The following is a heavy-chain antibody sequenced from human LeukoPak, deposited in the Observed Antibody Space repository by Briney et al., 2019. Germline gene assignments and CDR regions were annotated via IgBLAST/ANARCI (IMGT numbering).Heavy chain of an antibody. CDR3: AREDWYGDYPDYFDY. V-gene: IGHV4-4*07. Sequence: SETLSLTCTVSGGSISGYFWYWIRQPAGRGLEWIGRMDTSGISDYSPSLQSRVTMSLDTSKNQFSLRLSSVTAADTGVYYCAREDWYGDYPDYFDYWGQGTLVTVSS. J-gene: IGHJ4*02. D-gene: IGHD4-17*01. CDR1: GGSISGYF. CDR2: MDTSGIS.